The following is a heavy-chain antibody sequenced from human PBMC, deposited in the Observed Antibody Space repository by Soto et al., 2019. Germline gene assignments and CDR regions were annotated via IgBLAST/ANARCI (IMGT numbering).Heavy chain of an antibody. Sequence: GGSLRLSCVASGFTLSDMWGHWVRQAPGKGLEWVGRIKSKPDGGTTDYAEPVKGRFTISRDDSKNTLYLQMNSLKTEDTAVYHCATSRSWGKGTTVTVSS. CDR2: IKSKPDGGTT. CDR1: GFTLSDMW. CDR3: ATSRS. J-gene: IGHJ6*04. V-gene: IGHV3-15*07.